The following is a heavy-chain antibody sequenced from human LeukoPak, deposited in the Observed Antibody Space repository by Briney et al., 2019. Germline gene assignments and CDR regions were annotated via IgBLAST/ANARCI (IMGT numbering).Heavy chain of an antibody. J-gene: IGHJ5*02. V-gene: IGHV4-59*01. Sequence: PSETLSLTCTVSGGSTNTYYWSWIRQPPGKGLEWIGYIYHSGSTNYNPSLKSRVTISVDTSKNQFSLKLSSVTAADTAVYYCASSLRFLEWLSWGQGTLVTVSS. D-gene: IGHD3-3*01. CDR3: ASSLRFLEWLS. CDR1: GGSTNTYY. CDR2: IYHSGST.